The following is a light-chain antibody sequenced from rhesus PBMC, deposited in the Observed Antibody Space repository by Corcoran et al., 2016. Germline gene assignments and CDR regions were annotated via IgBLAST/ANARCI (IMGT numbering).Light chain of an antibody. CDR1: QTISRG. CDR3: LQYISGPLP. CDR2: KAS. V-gene: IGKV1-22*01. Sequence: EIQLTQYPSSMSASVGETVTITCRASQTISRGVDWHQQKPGKAPKLLIYKASPLEGGVPSRFSGSGSGTDFTLTISSLQPEYFATYYCLQYISGPLPFGGGTKVDLK. J-gene: IGKJ4*01.